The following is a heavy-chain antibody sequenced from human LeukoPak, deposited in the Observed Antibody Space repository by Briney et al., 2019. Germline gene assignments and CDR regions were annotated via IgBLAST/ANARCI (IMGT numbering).Heavy chain of an antibody. V-gene: IGHV4-38-2*02. J-gene: IGHJ5*02. D-gene: IGHD3-22*01. CDR2: IYYGGST. Sequence: SETLSLTCSVSGYSISSGYYWAWIRQPPGKGLEWIGTIYYGGSTYYNPSLKSRVTISVDTSKNQFSLRLSSVTAADTAVYYCARSLYFYDSSGFYPWGQGNLVTVSS. CDR3: ARSLYFYDSSGFYP. CDR1: GYSISSGYY.